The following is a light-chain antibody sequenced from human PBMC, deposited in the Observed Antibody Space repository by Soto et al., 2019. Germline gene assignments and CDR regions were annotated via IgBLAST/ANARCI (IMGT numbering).Light chain of an antibody. Sequence: QSVLTQPPSVSAAPGQAVTISCSGSSSNIGSNAVSWYQQFPGTTPRLLIYDNYKRPSGIPDRFSASKTGTSATLGITGLPTGHEADYFCGTRDSISTVVLFGGGTKLTVL. CDR1: SSNIGSNA. CDR2: DNY. J-gene: IGLJ3*02. V-gene: IGLV1-51*01. CDR3: GTRDSISTVVL.